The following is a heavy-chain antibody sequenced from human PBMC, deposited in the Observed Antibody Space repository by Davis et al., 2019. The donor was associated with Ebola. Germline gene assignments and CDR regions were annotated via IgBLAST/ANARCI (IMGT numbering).Heavy chain of an antibody. V-gene: IGHV3-30*03. CDR2: ISYDGSNK. J-gene: IGHJ4*02. CDR3: ARGLLTTVTTLGS. CDR1: GFTFSSFG. D-gene: IGHD4-17*01. Sequence: GGSLRLSCAASGFTFSSFGMHWVRQAPGKGLEWVAVISYDGSNKYYADSVKGRFTISRDNSKNTLYLQMNSLRAEDTAVYYCARGLLTTVTTLGSWGQGTLVTVSS.